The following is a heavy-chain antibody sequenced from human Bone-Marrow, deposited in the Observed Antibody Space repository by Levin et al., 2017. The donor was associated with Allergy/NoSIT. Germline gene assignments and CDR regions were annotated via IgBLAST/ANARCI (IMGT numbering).Heavy chain of an antibody. CDR1: GITVGNNY. CDR3: ATRGSGRSLDS. D-gene: IGHD3-10*01. J-gene: IGHJ4*02. CDR2: IYSGGST. Sequence: GESLKISCTASGITVGNNYMCWVRQAPGKGLEWVSLIYSGGSTHYADSVEGRFTISRDSSKNTLYLQMNRLRAEDTAMYYCATRGSGRSLDSWGQGTLVTVSS. V-gene: IGHV3-53*01.